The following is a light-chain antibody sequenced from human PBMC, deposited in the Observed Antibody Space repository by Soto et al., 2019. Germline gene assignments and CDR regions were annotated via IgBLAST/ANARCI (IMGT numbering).Light chain of an antibody. CDR3: QQRSNWPRT. J-gene: IGKJ1*01. CDR2: LGS. Sequence: TAMTQSVVSLPVTPGEPASISCRSSQSLLHSSGNSHLDWYLHKPGQSPQLLIYLGSIRASGVPDRLSGSGSGTDFTLRISSLEPEDFAVYYCQQRSNWPRTCGQGTQGEIK. V-gene: IGKV2-28*01. CDR1: QSLLHSSGNSH.